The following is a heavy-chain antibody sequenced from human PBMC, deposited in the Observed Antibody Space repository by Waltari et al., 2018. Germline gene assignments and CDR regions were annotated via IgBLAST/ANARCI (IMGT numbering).Heavy chain of an antibody. V-gene: IGHV4-38-2*01. CDR3: ARRGSHSSSYVDY. CDR2: IYHSGST. CDR1: GYSISSGYY. Sequence: QVQLQESGPGLVKPSETLSLTCAVSGYSISSGYYRGCLRQPPGKGLEWIGSIYHSGSTYYNPSLKSRVTISVDTSKNQFSLKLSSVTAADTAVYYCARRGSHSSSYVDYWGQGTLVTVSS. J-gene: IGHJ4*02. D-gene: IGHD6-13*01.